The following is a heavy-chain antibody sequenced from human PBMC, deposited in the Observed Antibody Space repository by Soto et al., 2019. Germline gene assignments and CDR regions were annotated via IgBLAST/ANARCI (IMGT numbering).Heavy chain of an antibody. CDR1: GGSISRSSYY. Sequence: QMQLPESGPGLVKPSETLSLTCTVSGGSISRSSYYWGWIRQPPGKGLEWIGSIYYSGSTHYNPSLKSRVTISVDTSKNQFSLKLSCVTAADTAVYYCATLWFGAADYWGQGTLVTVSS. CDR3: ATLWFGAADY. V-gene: IGHV4-39*01. J-gene: IGHJ4*02. D-gene: IGHD3-10*01. CDR2: IYYSGST.